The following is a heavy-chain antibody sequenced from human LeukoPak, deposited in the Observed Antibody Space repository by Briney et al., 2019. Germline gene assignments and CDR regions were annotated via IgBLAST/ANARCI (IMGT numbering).Heavy chain of an antibody. D-gene: IGHD2-15*01. CDR2: INNNGGIV. CDR3: AKGVAPDY. V-gene: IGHV3-11*01. CDR1: GFTFSDYY. J-gene: IGHJ4*02. Sequence: GGSLRLSCTASGFTFSDYYMSWIRQTPGKGLEWVSYINNNGGIVYYADSVKGRFTISRDNAKNSLSLQMNTLIADDTAVYYCAKGVAPDYRGQGTLVTVSS.